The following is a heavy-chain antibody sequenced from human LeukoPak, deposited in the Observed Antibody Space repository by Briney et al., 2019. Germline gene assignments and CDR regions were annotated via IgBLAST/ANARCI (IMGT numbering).Heavy chain of an antibody. Sequence: PGGSLRLSCAASGFTFSDYWMHWVRQAPGKGLVWVSRISSDGSRVTYADSVKGRFTISRDNAKNTLYLQMNSLRAEDTALYYCARSLTYDSSGYHLGGFDYWGQGTLVTVSS. D-gene: IGHD3-22*01. CDR3: ARSLTYDSSGYHLGGFDY. J-gene: IGHJ4*02. CDR1: GFTFSDYW. CDR2: ISSDGSRV. V-gene: IGHV3-74*01.